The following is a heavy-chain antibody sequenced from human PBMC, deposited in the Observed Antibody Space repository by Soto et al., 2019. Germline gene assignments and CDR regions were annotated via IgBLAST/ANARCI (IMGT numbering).Heavy chain of an antibody. V-gene: IGHV1-69*13. D-gene: IGHD3-10*01. CDR1: GGTFSSYA. CDR3: ARGAMVRGVIYYYYGMDV. Sequence: SVKVSCKASGGTFSSYAISWVRQAPGQGLEWMGGIIPIFGTANYAQKFQGRVTITADESTSTAYMELSSLRSEDTAVYYCARGAMVRGVIYYYYGMDVWGQGTMVTVSS. CDR2: IIPIFGTA. J-gene: IGHJ6*02.